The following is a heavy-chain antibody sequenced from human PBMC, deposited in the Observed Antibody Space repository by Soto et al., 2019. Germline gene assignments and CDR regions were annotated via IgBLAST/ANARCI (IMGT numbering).Heavy chain of an antibody. J-gene: IGHJ6*02. V-gene: IGHV1-8*01. CDR1: GYTFTSYD. D-gene: IGHD4-17*01. CDR3: ASTVTILYYYYGMDV. CDR2: MNPNSGNT. Sequence: QVQLVQSGAEVKKPGASVKVSCKASGYTFTSYDINWVRQATGQGLEWMGWMNPNSGNTGYAQKFQGRVTMTRNTSISTAYMELSSLRSEDTAVYYGASTVTILYYYYGMDVWGQGTTVTVSS.